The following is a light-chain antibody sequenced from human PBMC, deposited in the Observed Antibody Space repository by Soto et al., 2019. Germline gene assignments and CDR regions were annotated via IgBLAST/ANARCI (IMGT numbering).Light chain of an antibody. CDR3: QQYNSYSLT. CDR1: QSISSW. V-gene: IGKV1-5*03. J-gene: IGKJ4*01. Sequence: IQMTQSPSTLSASLGYRFTISFRASQSISSWLAWYQQKPGKAPKLLIYKASTLESGVPSRFSGSGSGTEFTLTISSLQPDDFATYYCQQYNSYSLTFGGGTKVDIK. CDR2: KAS.